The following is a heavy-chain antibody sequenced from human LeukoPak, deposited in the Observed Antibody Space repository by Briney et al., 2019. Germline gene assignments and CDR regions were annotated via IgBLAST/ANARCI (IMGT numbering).Heavy chain of an antibody. Sequence: SETLSLTCTVTGGSISSYYWSWIRQPPGKGLEWIGYIYYSGSTNYNPSLESRVTISVDTSKNQFSLKLSSVTAADTAVYYCARIGRSSGWPFDYWGQGTLVTVSS. CDR1: GGSISSYY. J-gene: IGHJ4*02. CDR3: ARIGRSSGWPFDY. D-gene: IGHD6-19*01. CDR2: IYYSGST. V-gene: IGHV4-59*01.